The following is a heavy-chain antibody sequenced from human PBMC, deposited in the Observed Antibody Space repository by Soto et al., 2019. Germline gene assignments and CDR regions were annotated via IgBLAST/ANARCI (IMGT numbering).Heavy chain of an antibody. V-gene: IGHV1-46*03. CDR3: ARDQGTGYSDY. CDR1: GYTFTSYY. CDR2: INPSGGST. J-gene: IGHJ4*02. Sequence: ASVKVSCKASGYTFTSYYMHWVRQAPGQGLEWMGIINPSGGSTSYAQKFQGRVTMTRDTSTSTVYMELSSLRSEDAAVYYCARDQGTGYSDYWGQGTLVTVSS.